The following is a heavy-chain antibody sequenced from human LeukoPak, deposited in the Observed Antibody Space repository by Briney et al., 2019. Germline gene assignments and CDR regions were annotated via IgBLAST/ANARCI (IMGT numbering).Heavy chain of an antibody. V-gene: IGHV4-34*01. CDR2: INHSGST. CDR1: GGSFSGYY. J-gene: IGHJ4*02. Sequence: SETLSLTCAVYGGSFSGYYWSWIRQPPGKGLEWIGEINHSGSTNYNPSLKSRVTISVDTSKNQFSLKLSSVTAADTAVYYCAGLTIRLIAAAGTVDDYWGQGTLVTVSS. D-gene: IGHD6-13*01. CDR3: AGLTIRLIAAAGTVDDY.